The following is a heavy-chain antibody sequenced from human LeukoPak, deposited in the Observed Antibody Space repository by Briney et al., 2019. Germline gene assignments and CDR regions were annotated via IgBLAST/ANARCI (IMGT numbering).Heavy chain of an antibody. Sequence: SETLSLTCTVSGGFITAYYWSWIRQPPGKGLEWIGYVYYTGSTEYNPSLRSRVTISLEMSKHQFSLNLTSVTAADTAVYYCATGHYALGNEYWGQGTLVTVSS. V-gene: IGHV4-59*01. CDR1: GGFITAYY. J-gene: IGHJ4*02. D-gene: IGHD3-10*01. CDR2: VYYTGST. CDR3: ATGHYALGNEY.